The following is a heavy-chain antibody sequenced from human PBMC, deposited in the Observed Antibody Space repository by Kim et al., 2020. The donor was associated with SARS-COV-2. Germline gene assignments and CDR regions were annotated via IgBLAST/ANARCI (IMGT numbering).Heavy chain of an antibody. J-gene: IGHJ4*02. V-gene: IGHV4-59*01. D-gene: IGHD3-9*01. Sequence: SETLSLTCTVSGGSISSYYWSWIRQPPGKGLEGMGYIFLCGSTNYNPSLKSRVTISVDTSKNQFSLKLSSVTAADTAVYYCARTGRSGRYFDWPSLADFDYWGQGTLVTVSS. CDR3: ARTGRSGRYFDWPSLADFDY. CDR1: GGSISSYY. CDR2: IFLCGST.